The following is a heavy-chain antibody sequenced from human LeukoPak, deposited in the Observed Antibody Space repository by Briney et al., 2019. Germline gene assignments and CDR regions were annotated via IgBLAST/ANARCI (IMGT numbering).Heavy chain of an antibody. D-gene: IGHD3-9*01. CDR2: ISAYNGNT. CDR3: ARDFQGLRYFDWLGPYNWFDP. J-gene: IGHJ5*02. V-gene: IGHV1-18*01. CDR1: GYTFTSYG. Sequence: ASVKVSCKASGYTFTSYGISWVRQAPGQGLEWMGWISAYNGNTNYAQKLQGRVTMTTDTSTSTAYMELRSLRSDDTAVYYCARDFQGLRYFDWLGPYNWFDPWGQGTLVTVSS.